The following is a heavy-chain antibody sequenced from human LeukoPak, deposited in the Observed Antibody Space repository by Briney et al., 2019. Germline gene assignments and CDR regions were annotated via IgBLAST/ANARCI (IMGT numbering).Heavy chain of an antibody. V-gene: IGHV4-4*07. J-gene: IGHJ5*02. CDR2: IYTSGST. CDR3: ARDVSVPGLTGYPNWFDP. CDR1: GGSISSYY. Sequence: SETLSLTCTVSGGSISSYYWSWLRQPAGKGLEWIGRIYTSGSTNYNPSLKSRVTMSVDTSKNQFSLKLSSVTAADTAVYYCARDVSVPGLTGYPNWFDPWGQGTLVTVSS. D-gene: IGHD3-9*01.